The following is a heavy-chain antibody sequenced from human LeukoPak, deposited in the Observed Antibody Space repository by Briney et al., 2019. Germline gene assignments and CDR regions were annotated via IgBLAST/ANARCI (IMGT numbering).Heavy chain of an antibody. V-gene: IGHV4-59*01. CDR3: ARMVESTVAIAFENWFDP. D-gene: IGHD4-11*01. CDR2: IYYSEST. CDR1: GGSISNYY. J-gene: IGHJ5*02. Sequence: SETLSLTCTVSGGSISNYYWNWIRQPPGQGLEWIGHIYYSESTKYNPSLKSRVTISVDTSKNQFSLKQRSVTAADTGVYYCARMVESTVAIAFENWFDPWGQGTLVTVSS.